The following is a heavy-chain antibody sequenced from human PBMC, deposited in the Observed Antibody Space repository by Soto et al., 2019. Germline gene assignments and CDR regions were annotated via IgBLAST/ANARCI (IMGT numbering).Heavy chain of an antibody. Sequence: RGSLSLSCAASGFTLSSYAMSWVRQAPGKGLEWVSAISGSGGSTYYADSVKGRFTISRDNSKNTLYLQMNSLRAEDTAVYYCAKGPYSSSWPYYFDYWGQGTLVTVSS. D-gene: IGHD6-13*01. J-gene: IGHJ4*02. CDR1: GFTLSSYA. V-gene: IGHV3-23*01. CDR2: ISGSGGST. CDR3: AKGPYSSSWPYYFDY.